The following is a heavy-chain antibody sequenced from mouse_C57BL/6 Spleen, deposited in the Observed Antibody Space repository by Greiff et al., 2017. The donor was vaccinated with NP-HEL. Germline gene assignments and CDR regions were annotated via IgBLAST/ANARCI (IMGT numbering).Heavy chain of an antibody. J-gene: IGHJ2*01. Sequence: VQLQQPGAELVMPGASVKLSCKASGYTFTSYWMHWVKQRPGQGLEWIGEIDPSDSYTNYNQKFKGKSTLTVDKSSSTAYMQLSSLTSEDSAVYYCARLWSYYFDYWGQGTTLTVSS. CDR3: ARLWSYYFDY. CDR2: IDPSDSYT. D-gene: IGHD1-1*02. V-gene: IGHV1-69*01. CDR1: GYTFTSYW.